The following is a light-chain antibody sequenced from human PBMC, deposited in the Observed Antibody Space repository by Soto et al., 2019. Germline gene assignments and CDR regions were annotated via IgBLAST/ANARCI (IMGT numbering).Light chain of an antibody. J-gene: IGKJ4*01. CDR3: QQSHSTPLT. CDR1: QSISRY. CDR2: AAS. Sequence: DIQMTQSPSTLSGSVGDRVTITCRASQSISRYLNWYQQRPGKAPKFLIYAASNLQIGVPSRFSGSGFGTDFTLTIRSLQPEDFATYYCQQSHSTPLTFGGGTKVDIK. V-gene: IGKV1-39*01.